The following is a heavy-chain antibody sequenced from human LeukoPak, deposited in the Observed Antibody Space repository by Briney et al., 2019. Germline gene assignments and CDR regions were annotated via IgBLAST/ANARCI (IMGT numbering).Heavy chain of an antibody. J-gene: IGHJ6*03. D-gene: IGHD3-3*01. CDR1: GFPFSGSA. Sequence: GGSLKLSCAASGFPFSGSAMHWVRQASGKGLEWVGRIRSKANSYATAYAASVKGRFTISRDDSKNTAYLQMNSLKTEDTAVYYCTRHTYDFWSGHYMDVWGKGTTVTVSS. V-gene: IGHV3-73*01. CDR3: TRHTYDFWSGHYMDV. CDR2: IRSKANSYAT.